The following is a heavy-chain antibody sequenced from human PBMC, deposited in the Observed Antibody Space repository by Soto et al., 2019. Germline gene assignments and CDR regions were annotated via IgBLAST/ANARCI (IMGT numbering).Heavy chain of an antibody. J-gene: IGHJ6*02. CDR3: ASLPARLYHHGVDV. Sequence: PSETLSLTCSVSVVSIVYYYYNWIRQAPGKGLEWIGHVYYTGITSYNPSLNSRVTISVDTSKNQISLKLGSVTAADTAVYYCASLPARLYHHGVDVWGQGTTVTVSS. D-gene: IGHD2-2*01. CDR2: VYYTGIT. CDR1: VVSIVYYY. V-gene: IGHV4-59*01.